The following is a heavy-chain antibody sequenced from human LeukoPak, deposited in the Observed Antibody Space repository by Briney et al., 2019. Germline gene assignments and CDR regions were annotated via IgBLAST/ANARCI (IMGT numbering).Heavy chain of an antibody. V-gene: IGHV1-69*13. CDR1: GGSFSDYP. CDR2: IIPKYSAS. Sequence: SVKVSCKASGGSFSDYPINWVRQAPGQGLEWLGGIIPKYSASNYAQAFQGRVTITADESTNTVYMEMSGLRPDDTAVYYCVRPDRIFGVPAAFDAWGQGTLVAASS. D-gene: IGHD3-3*02. J-gene: IGHJ3*01. CDR3: VRPDRIFGVPAAFDA.